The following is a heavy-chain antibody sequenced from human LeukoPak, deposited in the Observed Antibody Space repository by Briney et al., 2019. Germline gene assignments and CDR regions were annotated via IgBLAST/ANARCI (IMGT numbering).Heavy chain of an antibody. J-gene: IGHJ4*02. CDR1: GFTFDDYA. Sequence: QTGGSLRLXCAASGFTFDDYAMHWVRRAPGKGLESVSLISWDGGSTYYADSVKGRFTISRDNSKNSLYLQMNSLRAEDTALYYCAKDVVAVVAATGPFIDYWGQGTLVTVSS. CDR2: ISWDGGST. V-gene: IGHV3-43D*04. CDR3: AKDVVAVVAATGPFIDY. D-gene: IGHD2-15*01.